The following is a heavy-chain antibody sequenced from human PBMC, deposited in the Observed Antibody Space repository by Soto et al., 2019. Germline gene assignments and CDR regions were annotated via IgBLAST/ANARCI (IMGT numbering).Heavy chain of an antibody. CDR2: ISVSGGST. CDR3: AKDGDSITRSEPLDY. V-gene: IGHV3-23*01. CDR1: GFTFNNYA. D-gene: IGHD2-2*01. Sequence: EVQLLESGGGLVQPGGSLSLSCAASGFTFNNYAMCWVRQAPGKGLEWVSSISVSGGSTYYADSVKGRFTISRDNSKNTLYRQMNSLRAEDTAVYYCAKDGDSITRSEPLDYWGLGTLVTVSS. J-gene: IGHJ4*02.